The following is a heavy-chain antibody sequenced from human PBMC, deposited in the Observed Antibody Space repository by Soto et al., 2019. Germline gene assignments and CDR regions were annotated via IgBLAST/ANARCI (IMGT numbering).Heavy chain of an antibody. J-gene: IGHJ5*02. CDR3: ARADYYYDSSNFDP. CDR1: GGTFSSYA. Sequence: ASVKVSCKASGGTFSSYAISWVRQAPGQGLEWMGGIIPIFGTANYAQKLQGRVTITADESTSTAYMELSSLRSEDTAVYYCARADYYYDSSNFDPWGQGTLVTVSS. V-gene: IGHV1-69*13. D-gene: IGHD3-22*01. CDR2: IIPIFGTA.